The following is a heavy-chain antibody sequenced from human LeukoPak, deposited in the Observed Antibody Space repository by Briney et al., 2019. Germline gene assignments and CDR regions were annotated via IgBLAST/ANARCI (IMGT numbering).Heavy chain of an antibody. D-gene: IGHD3-10*01. Sequence: SETLSLTCTVSGGSVIIDTYYWGWIRQPPGKGLEWIGSIYYSGSTYYNPSLKSRVTISVDTSKNQFSLKLSSVTAADTAVYYCANFPVRGVIKYYFDYWGQGTLVTVSS. CDR2: IYYSGST. CDR3: ANFPVRGVIKYYFDY. CDR1: GGSVIIDTYY. J-gene: IGHJ4*02. V-gene: IGHV4-39*07.